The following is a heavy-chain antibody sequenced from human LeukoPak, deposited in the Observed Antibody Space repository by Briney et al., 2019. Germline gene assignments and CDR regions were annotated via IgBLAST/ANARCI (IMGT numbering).Heavy chain of an antibody. V-gene: IGHV3-23*01. Sequence: GGSLRLSCAASGFTFSSYAMSWVRQAPGKGLEWVSAISGSGGSTYYADSVKGRFTISRDNSKNTLYLQMNSLRAEDTAVYYCAKDLISDYQPFHLGYWGQGTLVTVSS. J-gene: IGHJ4*02. D-gene: IGHD4-17*01. CDR1: GFTFSSYA. CDR3: AKDLISDYQPFHLGY. CDR2: ISGSGGST.